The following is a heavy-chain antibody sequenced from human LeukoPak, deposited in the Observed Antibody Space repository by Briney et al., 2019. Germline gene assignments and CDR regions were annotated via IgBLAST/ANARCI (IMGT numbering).Heavy chain of an antibody. CDR1: GYTFTSYY. CDR3: ARTGYYDFLSGYSPFDY. Sequence: ASVKVSCKASGYTFTSYYMHWVRQAPGQGLEWMGIINPSGGSTSYAQKFQGRVTMTRDTSTSTVYMEPSSLRSEDTGVCYCARTGYYDFLSGYSPFDYWGQGTLVTVSS. D-gene: IGHD3-3*01. V-gene: IGHV1-46*01. CDR2: INPSGGST. J-gene: IGHJ4*02.